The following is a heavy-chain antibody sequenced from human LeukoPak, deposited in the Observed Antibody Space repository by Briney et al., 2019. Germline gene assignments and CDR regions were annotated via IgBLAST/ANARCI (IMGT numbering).Heavy chain of an antibody. D-gene: IGHD1-26*01. J-gene: IGHJ4*02. Sequence: GGSLRLSCAASGFTFDDYGMSWVRQAPGKGLEWVSGINWNGGSTGYADSVKGRFTISRDNAKTSLYLQMNSLRAEDTALYYCARAVFSGSYYTHFDYWGQGTLVTVSS. V-gene: IGHV3-20*04. CDR2: INWNGGST. CDR1: GFTFDDYG. CDR3: ARAVFSGSYYTHFDY.